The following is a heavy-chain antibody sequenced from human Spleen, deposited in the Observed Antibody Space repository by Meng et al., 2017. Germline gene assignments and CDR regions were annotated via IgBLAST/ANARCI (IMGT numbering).Heavy chain of an antibody. CDR3: ARDADWVIFDH. J-gene: IGHJ4*02. V-gene: IGHV3-74*03. CDR1: GFTFTSYN. Sequence: GGSLRLSCAASGFTFTSYNIHWVRQTPGEGLVWVSRINTDASITTYADSVKGRFTISRDDAKNTVYLQMDSPRAEDTAVYYCARDADWVIFDHWGQGALVTVSS. CDR2: INTDASIT. D-gene: IGHD3-9*01.